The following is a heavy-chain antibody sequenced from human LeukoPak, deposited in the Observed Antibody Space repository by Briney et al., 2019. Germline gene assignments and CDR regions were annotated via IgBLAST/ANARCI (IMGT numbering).Heavy chain of an antibody. D-gene: IGHD6-13*01. J-gene: IGHJ5*02. Sequence: SETLSLTCTVSGGSISSNYWSWIRQPAGKGLEWIARIYTSGSANYSPSLKSRVTISGDTSKNQFSLKLSSVTAADTAVYYCARSGTYAAPVDAWGQGTLVTVSS. CDR2: IYTSGSA. CDR1: GGSISSNY. CDR3: ARSGTYAAPVDA. V-gene: IGHV4-4*07.